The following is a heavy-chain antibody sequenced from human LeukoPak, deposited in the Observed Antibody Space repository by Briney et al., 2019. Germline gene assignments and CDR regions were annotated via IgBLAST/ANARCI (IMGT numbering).Heavy chain of an antibody. CDR2: IYTSGST. CDR3: AREPACSSGWTTHWYFDL. J-gene: IGHJ2*01. V-gene: IGHV4-61*02. Sequence: SETLSLTCTVSGGSISSGSYYWSWIRQPAGKGLEWIGRIYTSGSTNYNPSLKSRVTISVDTSKNQFSLKLSSVTAADTAVYYCAREPACSSGWTTHWYFDLWGRGTLVTVSS. D-gene: IGHD6-19*01. CDR1: GGSISSGSYY.